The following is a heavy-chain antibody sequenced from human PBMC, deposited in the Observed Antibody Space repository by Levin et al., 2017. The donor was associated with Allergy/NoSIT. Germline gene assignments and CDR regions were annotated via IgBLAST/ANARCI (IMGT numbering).Heavy chain of an antibody. Sequence: GESLKISCAASGFTFSSYAMSWVRQAPGKGLEWVSAISGSGGSTYYADSVKGRFTISRDNSKNTLYLQMNSLRAEDTAVYYCAKAPVVPAAMGPLYYFDYWGQGTLVTVSS. CDR1: GFTFSSYA. CDR3: AKAPVVPAAMGPLYYFDY. D-gene: IGHD2-2*01. V-gene: IGHV3-23*01. CDR2: ISGSGGST. J-gene: IGHJ4*02.